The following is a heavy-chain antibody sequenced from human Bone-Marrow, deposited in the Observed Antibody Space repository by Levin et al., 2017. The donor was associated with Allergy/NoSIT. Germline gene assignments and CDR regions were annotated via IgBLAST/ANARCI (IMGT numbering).Heavy chain of an antibody. CDR1: GFTVSNYY. CDR2: IYHTGET. J-gene: IGHJ6*03. Sequence: GGSLRLSCAASGFTVSNYYMNWVRQAPGKGLEWVSLIYHTGETHYADSVKGRCTIPRDNSKNTLYLQMNNLRAEDTAMYYCAREYFYYMDVWGRGTTVTVSS. D-gene: IGHD3-10*01. V-gene: IGHV3-53*01. CDR3: AREYFYYMDV.